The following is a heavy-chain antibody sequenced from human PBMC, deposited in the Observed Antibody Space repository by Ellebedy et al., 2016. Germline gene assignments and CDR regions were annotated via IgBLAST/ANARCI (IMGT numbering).Heavy chain of an antibody. V-gene: IGHV3-9*01. J-gene: IGHJ6*03. CDR3: AKAVHNFGSDYYYYMDV. CDR1: GFTFDDYA. CDR2: ISWNSGTI. D-gene: IGHD3-10*01. Sequence: SLKISCVVSGFTFDDYAMHWVRQAPGKGLEWVSGISWNSGTIGYADSVKGRFTISRDNAKNSLYLQMNSLRAEDTALYYCAKAVHNFGSDYYYYMDVWGKGTTVTVSS.